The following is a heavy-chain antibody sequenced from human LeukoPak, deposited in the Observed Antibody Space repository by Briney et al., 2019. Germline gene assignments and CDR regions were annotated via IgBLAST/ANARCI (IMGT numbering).Heavy chain of an antibody. J-gene: IGHJ4*02. D-gene: IGHD3-22*01. Sequence: PSETLSLTCAVYGGSFSGYYWSWIRQPPGKGLEWIGEINHSGSTNYNPSLKSRVTMSVDTSKNQFSLKLSSVTAADTAVYYCAREDSSGYSINDYWGQGTLVTVSS. V-gene: IGHV4-34*01. CDR1: GGSFSGYY. CDR3: AREDSSGYSINDY. CDR2: INHSGST.